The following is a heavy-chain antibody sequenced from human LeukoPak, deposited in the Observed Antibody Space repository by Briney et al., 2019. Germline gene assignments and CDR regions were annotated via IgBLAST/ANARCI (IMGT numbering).Heavy chain of an antibody. J-gene: IGHJ4*02. CDR1: GFIFSSYS. CDR3: ARDGVVAGPWHFDY. V-gene: IGHV3-48*01. Sequence: PGGSLRLSCAASGFIFSSYSMNWVRQAPGKGLEWISHISSSSSTIYYADSLKGRFTISRDNAKNSLYLQMNSLRAEDTAVYYCARDGVVAGPWHFDYWGQGTLVTVSS. CDR2: ISSSSSTI. D-gene: IGHD2-15*01.